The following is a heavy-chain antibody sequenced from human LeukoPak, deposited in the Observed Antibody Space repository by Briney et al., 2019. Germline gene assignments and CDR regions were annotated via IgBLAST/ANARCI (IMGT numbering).Heavy chain of an antibody. Sequence: NPGGSLRLSCAASAFTFINYYRSWIRQAPGKGREGVSYISSSGSTIYYADSVKGRFTISRDNAKNSLYLQMNSLRAEDTAVYYCAREYYYDSSGPIGYWGQGTLVTVSS. J-gene: IGHJ4*02. CDR2: ISSSGSTI. D-gene: IGHD3-22*01. V-gene: IGHV3-11*01. CDR3: AREYYYDSSGPIGY. CDR1: AFTFINYY.